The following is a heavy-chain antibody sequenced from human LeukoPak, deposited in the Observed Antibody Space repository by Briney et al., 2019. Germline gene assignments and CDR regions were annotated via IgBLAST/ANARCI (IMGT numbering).Heavy chain of an antibody. CDR3: ARSSYYDSSGGNQFGYGY. D-gene: IGHD3-22*01. CDR1: GYTFTSYG. J-gene: IGHJ4*02. CDR2: ISAYNGNT. Sequence: ASVKVSFKASGYTFTSYGISWVRQAPGQGLEWMGWISAYNGNTNYAQKLQGRVTMTTDTSTSTAYMELRSLRSDDTAVYYCARSSYYDSSGGNQFGYGYWGQGTLVTVSS. V-gene: IGHV1-18*01.